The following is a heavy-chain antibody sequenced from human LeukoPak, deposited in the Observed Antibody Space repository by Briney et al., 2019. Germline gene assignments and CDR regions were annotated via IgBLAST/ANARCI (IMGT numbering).Heavy chain of an antibody. J-gene: IGHJ4*02. Sequence: SGTLSLTCAVSGNSISSGDYYWSWLRQPAGKGLEWIGRIYTSGSTTYNHSLNRLVDISGDTSENQFSLRLISVTAADTAVYYGARSSYANDISGWVPFDYWGQGTLVTVSS. V-gene: IGHV4-61*02. D-gene: IGHD3-22*01. CDR1: GNSISSGDYY. CDR2: IYTSGST. CDR3: ARSSYANDISGWVPFDY.